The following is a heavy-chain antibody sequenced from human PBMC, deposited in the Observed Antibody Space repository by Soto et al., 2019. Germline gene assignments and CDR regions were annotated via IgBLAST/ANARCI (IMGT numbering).Heavy chain of an antibody. D-gene: IGHD3-22*01. CDR2: IDPSDSYT. CDR1: GYSFTSYW. CDR3: ARLNYYDSSGYGPDI. V-gene: IGHV5-10-1*01. Sequence: GESLKISCKGSGYSFTSYWISLVLHMPGKGLEWMGRIDPSDSYTNYSPSFQGHVTISADKSISTAYLQWSSLKASDTAMYYCARLNYYDSSGYGPDIWGQGTMVTVSS. J-gene: IGHJ3*02.